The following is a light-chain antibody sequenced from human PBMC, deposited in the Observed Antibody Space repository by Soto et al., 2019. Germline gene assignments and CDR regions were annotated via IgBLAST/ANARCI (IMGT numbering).Light chain of an antibody. CDR3: QQRSNWPPEVT. CDR2: DAS. Sequence: EIVLTQSPDTLSLSRGERATLSCRASQSVSSTLAWYQQKPGQAPRLLIYDASNRATGIPARFSGSGSGTDFTLTISSLEPEGFVVYYCQQRSNWPPEVTFGPGTKVDIK. J-gene: IGKJ3*01. CDR1: QSVSST. V-gene: IGKV3-11*01.